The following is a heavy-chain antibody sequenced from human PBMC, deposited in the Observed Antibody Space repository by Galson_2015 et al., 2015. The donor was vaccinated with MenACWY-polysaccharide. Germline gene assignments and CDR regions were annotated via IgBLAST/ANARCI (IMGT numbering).Heavy chain of an antibody. CDR2: INQDGSEK. D-gene: IGHD1-26*01. Sequence: SLRLSCAASGFTFGNFWMSWVRQAPGKGLEWVASINQDGSEKHYVDSVRVQFTVSRDNAKNSLYLQMNSLRAEDTAVYYCARTRIVGAHWFDCWGQGTLSPSPQ. J-gene: IGHJ4*02. CDR3: ARTRIVGAHWFDC. V-gene: IGHV3-7*01. CDR1: GFTFGNFW.